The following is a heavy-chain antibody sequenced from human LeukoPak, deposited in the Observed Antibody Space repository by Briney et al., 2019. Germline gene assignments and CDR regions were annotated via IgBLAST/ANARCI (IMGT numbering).Heavy chain of an antibody. CDR3: ATDRVLWFGELSYYYYGMDV. CDR2: IIPIFGTA. V-gene: IGHV1-69*06. CDR1: GGTSSSYA. J-gene: IGHJ6*02. Sequence: SVKVSCKASGGTSSSYAISWVRQSPGQGLEWMGGIIPIFGTANYAQKFQGRVTMTEDTSTDTAYMELSSLRSEDTAVYYCATDRVLWFGELSYYYYGMDVWGQGTTVTVS. D-gene: IGHD3-10*01.